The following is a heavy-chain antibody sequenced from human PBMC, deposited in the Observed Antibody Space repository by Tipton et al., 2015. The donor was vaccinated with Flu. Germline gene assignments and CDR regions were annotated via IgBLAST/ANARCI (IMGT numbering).Heavy chain of an antibody. D-gene: IGHD6-13*01. CDR3: VRAIAAAGSR. Sequence: RSLRLSCAASGFTFKNYGMHWVRQAPGKGLEWVAFVRYDGKNKYADFVKGRFTISRDNSKNTLYLQMNSLRVEDTAVYYCVRAIAAAGSRWGQGTLVTVSS. J-gene: IGHJ4*02. CDR1: GFTFKNYG. CDR2: VRYDGKNK. V-gene: IGHV3-33*01.